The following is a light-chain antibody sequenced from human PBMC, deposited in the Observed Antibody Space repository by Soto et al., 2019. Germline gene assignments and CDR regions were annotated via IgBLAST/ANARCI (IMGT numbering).Light chain of an antibody. J-gene: IGLJ2*01. V-gene: IGLV7-46*01. CDR3: FLIFDGGGAV. Sequence: QAVVTQEPSLTVSPGGTVTLTCGSSTGAVTSGLSPSWVRQKPGQGPTTLIYDTTNKYSWTPARFSGSLVGGKAALTLAGAQPEDEADYYCFLIFDGGGAVFGGGTKLTVL. CDR1: TGAVTSGLS. CDR2: DTT.